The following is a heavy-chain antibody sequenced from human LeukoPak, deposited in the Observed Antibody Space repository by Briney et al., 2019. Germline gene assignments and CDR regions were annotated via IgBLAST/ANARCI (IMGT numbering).Heavy chain of an antibody. V-gene: IGHV3-21*04. CDR1: GFTFSSYS. CDR2: ISSSSSYI. J-gene: IGHJ3*02. Sequence: GGSLRLSCAASGFTFSSYSMNWVRQAPGKGLEWVSSISSSSSYIYYADSVKGRFTISRDNAKNSLYLQMNSLRAEDTAVYYCARKYYDFWSGYSDGAFDIWGQGTMVTVSS. D-gene: IGHD3-3*01. CDR3: ARKYYDFWSGYSDGAFDI.